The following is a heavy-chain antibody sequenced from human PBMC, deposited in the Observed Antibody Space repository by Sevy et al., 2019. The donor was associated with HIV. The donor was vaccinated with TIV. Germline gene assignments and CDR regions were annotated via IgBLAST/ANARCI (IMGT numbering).Heavy chain of an antibody. V-gene: IGHV3-48*02. CDR3: ARVRDWDTAMVTTNYFDY. J-gene: IGHJ4*02. CDR2: ISSSSSTI. Sequence: GGSLRLSCAASGFTFSSYSMNWVRQAPGKGLEWVSYISSSSSTIYYADSVKGRFTISRGKAKNSLYLQMNSLGDEDTAVYYCARVRDWDTAMVTTNYFDYWGQGTLVTVSS. CDR1: GFTFSSYS. D-gene: IGHD5-18*01.